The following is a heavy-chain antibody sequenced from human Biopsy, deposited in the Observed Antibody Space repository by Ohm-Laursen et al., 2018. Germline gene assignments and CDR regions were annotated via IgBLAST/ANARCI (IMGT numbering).Heavy chain of an antibody. CDR2: ISYPGYT. CDR1: GGSFTGHY. CDR3: ARGSNDFGGLYFPR. D-gene: IGHD4-23*01. J-gene: IGHJ4*02. Sequence: SETLSLTCTVSGGSFTGHYWSWIRQPPGKGLEWIGHISYPGYTSYNASLKSRVTISVDTSRNHFSLRLSSLTAADTAVYYCARGSNDFGGLYFPRWGQGTLLTVSS. V-gene: IGHV4-59*11.